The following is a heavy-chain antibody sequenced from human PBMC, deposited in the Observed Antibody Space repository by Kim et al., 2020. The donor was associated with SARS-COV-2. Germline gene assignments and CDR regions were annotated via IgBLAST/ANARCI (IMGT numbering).Heavy chain of an antibody. Sequence: GGSLRLSCTASGFTFGDYAMSWVRQAPGKGLEWVVFIRSKAYGGTTEYAASVKGRFTISRDDSKSIAYLQMNSLKTEDTAVYYCTRDIGGGDFQDAFDIWGQGTMVTVSS. CDR3: TRDIGGGDFQDAFDI. CDR1: GFTFGDYA. V-gene: IGHV3-49*04. J-gene: IGHJ3*02. D-gene: IGHD2-21*02. CDR2: IRSKAYGGTT.